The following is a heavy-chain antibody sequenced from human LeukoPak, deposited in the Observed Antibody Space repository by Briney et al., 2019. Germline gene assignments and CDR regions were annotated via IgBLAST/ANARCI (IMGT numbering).Heavy chain of an antibody. V-gene: IGHV3-66*03. J-gene: IGHJ3*02. CDR2: IYITGRT. CDR1: GFTVSGNY. CDR3: ARDSGYTGSDAFDI. Sequence: GGSLRLSCAASGFTVSGNYMSWVRQAPGKGLEWVSVIYITGRTYYADSVKGRFTISRDNSKNTLYLQMDSLRTEDTAVYYCARDSGYTGSDAFDIWGQGTMVSVS. D-gene: IGHD5-12*01.